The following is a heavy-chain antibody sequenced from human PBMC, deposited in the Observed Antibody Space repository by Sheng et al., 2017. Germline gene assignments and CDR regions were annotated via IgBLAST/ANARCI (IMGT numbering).Heavy chain of an antibody. J-gene: IGHJ4*02. CDR3: ARGGQCSGGSCYTSHFDY. D-gene: IGHD2-15*01. CDR1: GGSFSGYY. Sequence: QVQLQQWGAGLLKPSETLSLTCAVYGGSFSGYYWSWIRQPPGKGLEWIGEINHSGSTNYNPSLKSRVTISVDTSKNQFSLKLSSVTAADTAVYYCARGGQCSGGSCYTSHFDYWGQGTLVTVSS. CDR2: INHSGST. V-gene: IGHV4-34*01.